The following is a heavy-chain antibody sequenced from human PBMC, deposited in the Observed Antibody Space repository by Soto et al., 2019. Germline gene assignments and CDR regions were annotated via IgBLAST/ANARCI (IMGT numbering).Heavy chain of an antibody. D-gene: IGHD3-22*01. V-gene: IGHV4-34*01. J-gene: IGHJ5*02. CDR2: INHSGST. Sequence: SETLSLTCAVYGGSFIGYYWSWIRQPPGKGLEWIGEINHSGSTNYNPSLKSRVTISVDTSKNQFSLKLSSVTAADTAVYYCARRSTYYYDSSGYYHNWFDPWGQGTLVTVSS. CDR3: ARRSTYYYDSSGYYHNWFDP. CDR1: GGSFIGYY.